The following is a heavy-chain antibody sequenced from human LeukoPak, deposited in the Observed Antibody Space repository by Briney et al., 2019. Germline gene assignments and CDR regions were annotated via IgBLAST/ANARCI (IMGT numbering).Heavy chain of an antibody. V-gene: IGHV5-51*01. J-gene: IGHJ4*02. Sequence: GGSLEISCKGSGYNFTSYWIGWVRQVPGKGLEWMGIIYPGDSNIRYSPSFQGQVTISADKSISTAYLQWSSLKASDTAMYYCARLQGDPTDTAIGIWGQGTLVTVSS. CDR2: IYPGDSNI. CDR3: ARLQGDPTDTAIGI. CDR1: GYNFTSYW. D-gene: IGHD5-18*01.